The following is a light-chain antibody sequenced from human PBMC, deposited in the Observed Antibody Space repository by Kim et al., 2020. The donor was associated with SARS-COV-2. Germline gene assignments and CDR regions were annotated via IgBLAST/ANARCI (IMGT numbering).Light chain of an antibody. V-gene: IGKV1-9*01. CDR1: QGISRS. CDR3: QQHNAYPPT. Sequence: DRVTITCRASQGISRSLAWYQQKPGKAPELLIYDASTLQRGVPSGFSGSGSGTEFTLTITTLQPEDFATYYCQQHNAYPPTFGGGTKVDIK. CDR2: DAS. J-gene: IGKJ4*01.